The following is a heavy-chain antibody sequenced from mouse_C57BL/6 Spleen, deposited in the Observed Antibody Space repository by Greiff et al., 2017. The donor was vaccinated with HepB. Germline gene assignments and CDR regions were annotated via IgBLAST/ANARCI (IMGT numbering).Heavy chain of an antibody. V-gene: IGHV1-54*01. CDR2: INPGSGGT. Sequence: QVQLQQPGAELVRPGTSVKVSCKASGYAFTNYLIEWVKQRPGQGLEWIGVINPGSGGTNYNEKFKGKATLTVDKSSSTAYMQLSSLTSEDSAVYFCASGTAARRYFDVWGTGTTVTVSS. CDR3: ASGTAARRYFDV. D-gene: IGHD1-1*02. J-gene: IGHJ1*03. CDR1: GYAFTNYL.